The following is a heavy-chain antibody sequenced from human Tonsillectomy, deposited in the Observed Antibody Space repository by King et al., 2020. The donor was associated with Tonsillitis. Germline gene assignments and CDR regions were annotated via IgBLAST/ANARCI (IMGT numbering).Heavy chain of an antibody. V-gene: IGHV1-18*01. J-gene: IGHJ6*03. D-gene: IGHD3-16*01. CDR2: ISAYNGNT. Sequence: VQLVESGAEVKKPGASVKVSCKASGYTFTTYGISWVRQAPGQGLEWMGWISAYNGNTNYAQNLQGRLTMTTDTSTSTAYMELRSLRSDDTAVYYCARAPWGGTLILGYYYRDVWGKGTTVTVSS. CDR3: ARAPWGGTLILGYYYRDV. CDR1: GYTFTTYG.